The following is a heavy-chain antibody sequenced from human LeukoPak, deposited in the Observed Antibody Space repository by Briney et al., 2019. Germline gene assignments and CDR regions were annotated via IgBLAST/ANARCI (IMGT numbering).Heavy chain of an antibody. CDR2: ISYDGSNK. Sequence: GGSLRLSCAASGFTFSSYGMHWVRQAPGKGLEWVAVISYDGSNKYYADSVKGRFTISRDNSKNTLYLQMNSLRAEDTAVYYCARDSFWVWLQGPANWFDPWGQGTLVTVSS. V-gene: IGHV3-30*19. CDR3: ARDSFWVWLQGPANWFDP. CDR1: GFTFSSYG. J-gene: IGHJ5*02. D-gene: IGHD5-24*01.